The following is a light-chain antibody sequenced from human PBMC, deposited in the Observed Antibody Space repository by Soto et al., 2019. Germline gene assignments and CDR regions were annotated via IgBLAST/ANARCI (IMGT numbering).Light chain of an antibody. CDR2: SAS. V-gene: IGKV3-15*01. Sequence: EIVMTQSPATLSVSPGERATLSCRASQSISSYLAWYQQKPGQAPSLLLYSASTRATGVPARFSGSGSGTECTLTISSLQSEDFAVYYCQQYNNWPYTFGQGTKLELK. CDR1: QSISSY. CDR3: QQYNNWPYT. J-gene: IGKJ2*01.